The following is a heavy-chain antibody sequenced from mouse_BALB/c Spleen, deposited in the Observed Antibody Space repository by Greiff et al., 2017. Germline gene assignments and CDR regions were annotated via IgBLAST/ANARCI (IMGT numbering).Heavy chain of an antibody. Sequence: QVQLQQSGAELVRPGTSVKVSCKASGYAFTNYLIEWVKQRPGQGLEWIGVINPGSGGTNYNEKFKGKATLTADKSSSTAYMQLSSLTSDDSAVYFCARELGRFYFDYWGQGTTLTVSS. V-gene: IGHV1-54*01. CDR2: INPGSGGT. J-gene: IGHJ2*01. D-gene: IGHD4-1*01. CDR3: ARELGRFYFDY. CDR1: GYAFTNYL.